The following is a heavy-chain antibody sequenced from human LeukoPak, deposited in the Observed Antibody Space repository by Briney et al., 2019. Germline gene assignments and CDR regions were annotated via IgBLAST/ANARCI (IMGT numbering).Heavy chain of an antibody. CDR3: AGPNYYDYYYYYYMDV. Sequence: GGSLRLSCAASGFTFSSYWMHWVRQAPGKGLVWVSRINSDGSSTSYADSVKGRFTISRDNAKNTLYLQMNSLRAEDTAVYYCAGPNYYDYYYYYYMDVWGKGTTVTVSS. D-gene: IGHD3-22*01. J-gene: IGHJ6*03. CDR2: INSDGSST. V-gene: IGHV3-74*01. CDR1: GFTFSSYW.